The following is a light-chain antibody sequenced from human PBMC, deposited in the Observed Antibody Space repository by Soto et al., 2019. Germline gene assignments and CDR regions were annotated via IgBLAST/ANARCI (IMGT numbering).Light chain of an antibody. CDR3: QQYDSSPKT. CDR1: QTISSTY. Sequence: EIVLTQSPGTLSLSPGDRATLSCRASQTISSTYLAWYQQKPGQAPRLLIYATSTRATGIPDRFSGSGSGTDFTLTISRLEPEDFAVYYCQQYDSSPKTSGQGTKVNIK. J-gene: IGKJ1*01. V-gene: IGKV3-20*01. CDR2: ATS.